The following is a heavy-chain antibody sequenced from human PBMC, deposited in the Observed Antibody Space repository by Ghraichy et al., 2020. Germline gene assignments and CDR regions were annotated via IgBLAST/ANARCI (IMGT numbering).Heavy chain of an antibody. D-gene: IGHD6-19*01. Sequence: GGSLRLSCAASGFTFSSYGMHWVRQAPGKGLEWVAVIWYDGSNKYYADSVKGRFTISRDNSKNTLYLQMNSLRAEDTAVYYCASDIAVAGTNYYYYGMDVWGQGTTVTVSS. CDR3: ASDIAVAGTNYYYYGMDV. V-gene: IGHV3-33*01. CDR1: GFTFSSYG. CDR2: IWYDGSNK. J-gene: IGHJ6*02.